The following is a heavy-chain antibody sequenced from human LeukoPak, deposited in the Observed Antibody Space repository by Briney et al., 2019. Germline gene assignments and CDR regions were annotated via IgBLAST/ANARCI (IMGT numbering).Heavy chain of an antibody. CDR3: AKGAGGFSYYNWFDP. V-gene: IGHV4-39*07. J-gene: IGHJ5*02. CDR2: IYYSGTT. D-gene: IGHD5-18*01. CDR1: GGSISSSPYY. Sequence: SETLSLTCTVSGGSISSSPYYWGWIRQPPGKGLEWIGSIYYSGTTHYNPSLETRVTISVDTSKNQFSLKLASVTAADTAIYYCAKGAGGFSYYNWFDPWGQGTPVTVYS.